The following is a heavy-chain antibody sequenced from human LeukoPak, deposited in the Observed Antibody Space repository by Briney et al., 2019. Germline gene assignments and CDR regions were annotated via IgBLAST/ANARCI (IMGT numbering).Heavy chain of an antibody. CDR3: ARHSSSVPYYYHGLDV. Sequence: GGSLRLSCAAAGFTFSIYWMSWVRQAPGKGLEWVASMKGDGSVKHFLDSVEGRFTISRDNAKNSLYLQTNSLRAEDTAVYHCARHSSSVPYYYHGLDVWGQGTTVTVSS. CDR1: GFTFSIYW. V-gene: IGHV3-7*03. D-gene: IGHD6-6*01. J-gene: IGHJ6*02. CDR2: MKGDGSVK.